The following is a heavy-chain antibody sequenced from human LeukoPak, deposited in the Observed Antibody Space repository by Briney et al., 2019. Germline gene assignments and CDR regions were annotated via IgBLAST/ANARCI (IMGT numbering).Heavy chain of an antibody. CDR2: INHSGST. J-gene: IGHJ6*02. Sequence: KPSETLSLTCAVYGGSFSGYYWSWIRQSPGKGLEWIGEINHSGSTNYNPSLKSRVTISVDTSKNQFSLKLSSVTAADTAVYYCARGPRDGMDVWGQGTTVTVSS. CDR3: ARGPRDGMDV. CDR1: GGSFSGYY. V-gene: IGHV4-34*01.